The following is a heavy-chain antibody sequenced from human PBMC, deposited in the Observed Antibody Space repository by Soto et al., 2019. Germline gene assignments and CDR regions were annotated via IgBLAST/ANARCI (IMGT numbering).Heavy chain of an antibody. D-gene: IGHD6-13*01. CDR2: IDWDDDK. CDR3: ARIRKQQLAFDY. J-gene: IGHJ4*02. CDR1: GFSLSTSGMC. V-gene: IGHV2-70*01. Sequence: SCPTLVNPTQTLTLTCTFSGFSLSTSGMCVSWIRQPPGKALEWLALIDWDDDKYYGTSLKTRLTISKDTSKNQVVLTMTNMDPVDTATYYCARIRKQQLAFDYWGQGTLVTVSS.